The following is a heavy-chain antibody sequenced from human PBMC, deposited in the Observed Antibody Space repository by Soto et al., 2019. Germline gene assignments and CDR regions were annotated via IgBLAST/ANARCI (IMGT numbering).Heavy chain of an antibody. J-gene: IGHJ4*02. Sequence: SETLSLTCAVYGGSFSGYYWTWIRQPPGTGLEWIGEINHSGSTNYNPSLKSRVTISVDTSKNQFSLKLTSVTAADTAVYYCARDNLTGLFDYWGQRTLVTVSS. CDR1: GGSFSGYY. V-gene: IGHV4-34*01. CDR3: ARDNLTGLFDY. D-gene: IGHD2-8*02. CDR2: INHSGST.